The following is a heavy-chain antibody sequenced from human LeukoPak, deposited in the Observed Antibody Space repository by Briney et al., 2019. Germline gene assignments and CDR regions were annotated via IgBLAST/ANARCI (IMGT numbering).Heavy chain of an antibody. CDR2: SGSGGST. J-gene: IGHJ6*02. Sequence: GGSLRLSCAASGFTFSSYAMSWARQAPGKGLEWVSGSGSGGSTHYADSVKGRFTISRENAKNSLYLRMNSLRAGDTAVYYCARATSGLDVWGQGTTVTVSS. CDR3: ARATSGLDV. V-gene: IGHV3-23*01. CDR1: GFTFSSYA.